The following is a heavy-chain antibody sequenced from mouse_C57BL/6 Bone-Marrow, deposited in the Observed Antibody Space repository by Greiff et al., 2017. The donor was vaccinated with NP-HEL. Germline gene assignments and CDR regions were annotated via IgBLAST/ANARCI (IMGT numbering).Heavy chain of an antibody. Sequence: QVQLQHPGAELVKPGTSVKMSCKASGYTFTSYWITWVKQRPGQGLEWIGDIYPGSGSTNYNEKFKSKATLTVDTSSSTAYMQLSSLTSEDSAVYYCAEYYGSSPYWYFDVWGTGTTVTVSS. CDR2: IYPGSGST. CDR1: GYTFTSYW. D-gene: IGHD1-1*01. V-gene: IGHV1-55*01. J-gene: IGHJ1*03. CDR3: AEYYGSSPYWYFDV.